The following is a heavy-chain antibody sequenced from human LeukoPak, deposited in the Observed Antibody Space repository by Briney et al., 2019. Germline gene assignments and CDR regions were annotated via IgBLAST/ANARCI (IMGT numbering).Heavy chain of an antibody. CDR1: GFTFSNYW. CDR3: ARDGPLRFLDPDYYYYMDV. CDR2: IKTDGSEK. Sequence: PGGSLRLSCEGSGFTFSNYWMGWVRQAPGKGLQWVANIKTDGSEKYYVDSVKGRFTISRDNAKNSLYLQMNGLRAEDTAVYYCARDGPLRFLDPDYYYYMDVWGKGTTVTVSS. V-gene: IGHV3-7*01. J-gene: IGHJ6*03. D-gene: IGHD3-3*01.